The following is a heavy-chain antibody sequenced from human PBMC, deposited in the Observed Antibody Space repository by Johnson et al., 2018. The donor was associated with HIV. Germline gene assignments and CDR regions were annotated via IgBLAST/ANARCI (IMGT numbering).Heavy chain of an antibody. CDR1: GFTVSSNY. J-gene: IGHJ3*01. CDR2: IYSGGST. V-gene: IGHV3-53*01. CDR3: ARDLRGFKYDAFDV. Sequence: VHSVESGGGLIQPGGSLRLSCAASGFTVSSNYMSWVRQAPGKGLEWVSVIYSGGSTYYADSVKGRFTISRDSSKNTLFLQMNSLRADDTAVYYCARDLRGFKYDAFDVWGQGTMVTVSS.